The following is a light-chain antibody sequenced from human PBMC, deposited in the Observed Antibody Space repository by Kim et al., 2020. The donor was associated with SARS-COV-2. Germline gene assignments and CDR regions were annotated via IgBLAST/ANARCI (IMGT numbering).Light chain of an antibody. CDR2: GAS. CDR3: QQYGSSHPLT. Sequence: PEERATPACRASQTVTSSYLAWYQHKPGQAPRLLIYGASTRATDIPDRFSGSGSGTDFTLTISRLEPEDFAVYYCQQYGSSHPLTFGGGTKVDIK. V-gene: IGKV3-20*01. J-gene: IGKJ4*01. CDR1: QTVTSSY.